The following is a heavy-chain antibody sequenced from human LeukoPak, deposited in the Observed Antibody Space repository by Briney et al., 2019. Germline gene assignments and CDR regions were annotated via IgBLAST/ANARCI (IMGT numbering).Heavy chain of an antibody. D-gene: IGHD5-18*01. J-gene: IGHJ4*02. CDR3: AGADTAMHNIDY. V-gene: IGHV1-69*13. Sequence: ASVKVSRQSSGGTFSSYAISWVRQAPGQGLEWMGGIIPIFGTANYAQKFQGRVTITADEYTSTAYMELSSLRSEDTAVYYCAGADTAMHNIDYWGQGTLVTVSS. CDR1: GGTFSSYA. CDR2: IIPIFGTA.